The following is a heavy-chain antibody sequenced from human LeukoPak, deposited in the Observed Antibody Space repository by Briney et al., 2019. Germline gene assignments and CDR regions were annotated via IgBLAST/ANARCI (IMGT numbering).Heavy chain of an antibody. CDR2: ISSSGSTR. CDR3: ARVGGSIWFGEFRFDP. D-gene: IGHD3-10*01. Sequence: GGSLRLSCAASGFTFSDYYMSWIRQAPGKGLEWMSYISSSGSTRKYADSVKGRFTISRDNAKNSLYLQMNSLRDEDTAVYYCARVGGSIWFGEFRFDPWGQGTLVTVSS. J-gene: IGHJ5*02. CDR1: GFTFSDYY. V-gene: IGHV3-11*01.